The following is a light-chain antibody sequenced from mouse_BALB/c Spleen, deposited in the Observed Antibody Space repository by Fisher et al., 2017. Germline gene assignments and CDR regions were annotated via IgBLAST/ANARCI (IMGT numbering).Light chain of an antibody. CDR3: HQWSSYRT. V-gene: IGKV4-80*01. CDR2: STS. J-gene: IGKJ1*01. Sequence: IVITQTTALMSASPGEKVTMTCSASSSVSYMHWYQQKSGTSPKLLIYSTSNLASGVPSRFSGSGSGTFYSLTISSVEAEDAADYYCHQWSSYRTFGGGTKLEIK. CDR1: SSVSY.